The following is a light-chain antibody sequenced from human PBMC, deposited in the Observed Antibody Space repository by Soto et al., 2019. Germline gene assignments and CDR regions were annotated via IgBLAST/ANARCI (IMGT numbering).Light chain of an antibody. CDR3: QQFSSYPLT. CDR1: QSVTNSY. Sequence: IVMTQSPVSQYVYTGERATLSCRASQSVTNSYLAWYQPKPGQPPRLLIFGASTRAAGIPAGFSGSGSWTECTLTISRLQYEDVEVEDGQQFSSYPLTFGGGTQVEIK. J-gene: IGKJ4*01. CDR2: GAS. V-gene: IGKV3-15*01.